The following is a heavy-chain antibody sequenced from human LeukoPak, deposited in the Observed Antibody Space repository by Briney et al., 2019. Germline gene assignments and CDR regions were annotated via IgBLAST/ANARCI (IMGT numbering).Heavy chain of an antibody. CDR1: GGSFSNYY. J-gene: IGHJ6*02. CDR3: ARQPPQYYGMDV. Sequence: SETLSLTCTVSGGSFSNYYWSWIRQPAGKGLEWIGRIYTSGSTNYNPSVKSRVTMSVDTSNNQFSLKLTSVTAADTAVYYCARQPPQYYGMDVWGQGTTVTISS. V-gene: IGHV4-4*07. D-gene: IGHD1-14*01. CDR2: IYTSGST.